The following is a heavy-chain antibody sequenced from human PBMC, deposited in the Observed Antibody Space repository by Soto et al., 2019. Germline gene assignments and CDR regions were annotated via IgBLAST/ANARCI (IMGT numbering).Heavy chain of an antibody. Sequence: GESLKISCKGSGYTFTDYWIGWVRQLPGKGLEWMGIIYPGDSDTRYSPSFQGHVTITVDKSTSTAYLQWNTLKASDTAMYYCARRGYNYPFFDYWGQGTLVTVSS. J-gene: IGHJ4*02. CDR1: GYTFTDYW. D-gene: IGHD5-12*01. CDR3: ARRGYNYPFFDY. CDR2: IYPGDSDT. V-gene: IGHV5-51*01.